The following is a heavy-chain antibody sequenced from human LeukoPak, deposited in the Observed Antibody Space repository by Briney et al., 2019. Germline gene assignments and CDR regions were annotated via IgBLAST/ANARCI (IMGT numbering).Heavy chain of an antibody. Sequence: GGSLRLSCAASGFTFSSYAMHWVRQAPGKGLEWVTVISYDGSNKYYADSVKGRFTISRDNSNNTLYLQMNSLRAEDTAVYYCARRPNVDAAIWFDYWGQGTLVTVSS. D-gene: IGHD5-18*01. CDR3: ARRPNVDAAIWFDY. CDR2: ISYDGSNK. V-gene: IGHV3-30-3*01. J-gene: IGHJ4*02. CDR1: GFTFSSYA.